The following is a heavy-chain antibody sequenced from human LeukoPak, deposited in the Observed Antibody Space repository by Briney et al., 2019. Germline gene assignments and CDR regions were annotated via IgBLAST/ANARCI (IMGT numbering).Heavy chain of an antibody. J-gene: IGHJ5*02. CDR3: ARDPSIGHDNWFDP. CDR1: GYTFTGYY. Sequence: ASVKVSCKASGYTFTGYYMHWVRQAPGQGLEWMGWISAYNGNTRYAQKFQGRVTMTRDMSTSTVYMELSSLRSEDTAVYYCARDPSIGHDNWFDPWGQGTLVTVSS. D-gene: IGHD2-15*01. CDR2: ISAYNGNT. V-gene: IGHV1-2*02.